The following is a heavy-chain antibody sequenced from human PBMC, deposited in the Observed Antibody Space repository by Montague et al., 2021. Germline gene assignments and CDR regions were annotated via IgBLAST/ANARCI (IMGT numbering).Heavy chain of an antibody. CDR2: TFNTGSS. V-gene: IGHV4-34*12. D-gene: IGHD2-15*01. CDR1: GGSLSEYY. CDR3: ARSLYCIGGSCYSGFDP. J-gene: IGHJ5*02. Sequence: SETLSLTCGVYGGSLSEYYWTWIRQSPEKGLEYVGTTFNTGSSYHSPSLKSRVTISVDTSKNQFSLRLSAVTAADTAVYYCARSLYCIGGSCYSGFDPWGQGTLVTVSS.